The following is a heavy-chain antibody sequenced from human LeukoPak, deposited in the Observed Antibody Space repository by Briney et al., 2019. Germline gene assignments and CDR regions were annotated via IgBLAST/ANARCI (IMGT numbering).Heavy chain of an antibody. V-gene: IGHV4-59*08. CDR2: MHQSGIT. Sequence: SETLSLTCTVSGGSISGYYWSWIRQPPGKGLEWIGNMHQSGITNYSPALKSRVTISVDTSKNRFSLRLSSLTAADTAVYFCAGSGWSFDAFDFWGQGTMVTVSS. D-gene: IGHD6-19*01. CDR1: GGSISGYY. J-gene: IGHJ3*01. CDR3: AGSGWSFDAFDF.